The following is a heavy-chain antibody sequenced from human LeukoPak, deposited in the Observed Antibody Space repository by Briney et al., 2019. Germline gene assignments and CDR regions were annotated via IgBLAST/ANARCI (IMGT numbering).Heavy chain of an antibody. CDR3: AKDVGYGAAEYFQH. V-gene: IGHV3-11*01. CDR1: GFTFSDYY. J-gene: IGHJ1*01. D-gene: IGHD4/OR15-4a*01. Sequence: GGSLRLSCAASGFTFSDYYMSWIRQAPGKGLEWVSYISSSGSTIYYADSVKGRFTISRDNAKNTLYLQMNSLRAEDTAVYYCAKDVGYGAAEYFQHWGQGTLVTVSS. CDR2: ISSSGSTI.